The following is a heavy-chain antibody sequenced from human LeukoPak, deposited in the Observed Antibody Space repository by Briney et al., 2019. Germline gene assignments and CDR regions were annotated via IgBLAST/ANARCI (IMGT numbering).Heavy chain of an antibody. CDR2: IYTSGST. V-gene: IGHV4-61*02. D-gene: IGHD2-15*01. J-gene: IGHJ1*01. CDR1: GGSISSGSYY. CDR3: ARGPPLSGGTAEYFQH. Sequence: SQTLSLTCTVSGGSISSGSYYWSWIRQPAGKGLEWIGRIYTSGSTNYNPSLKSRVTISVDTSKNQFSLKLSSVTAADTAVYYCARGPPLSGGTAEYFQHWGQGTLVTVSS.